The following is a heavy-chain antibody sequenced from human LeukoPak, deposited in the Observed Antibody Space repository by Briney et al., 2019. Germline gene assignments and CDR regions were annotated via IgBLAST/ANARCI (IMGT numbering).Heavy chain of an antibody. V-gene: IGHV3-23*01. D-gene: IGHD2-2*01. Sequence: GGSLRLSCVASGFTFNNYGMNWVRQAPGKGLEWVSVVSGSGGSTSYADSVKGRFTISRDNSKNTLYLQMNSLRAEDTAVYYCAKDKGCSSTNCYVEDWGQGTLVTVSS. CDR3: AKDKGCSSTNCYVED. CDR2: VSGSGGST. CDR1: GFTFNNYG. J-gene: IGHJ4*02.